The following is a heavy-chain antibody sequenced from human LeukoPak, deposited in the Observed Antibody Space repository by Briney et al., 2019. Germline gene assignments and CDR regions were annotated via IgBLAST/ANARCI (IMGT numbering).Heavy chain of an antibody. Sequence: GGSLRLSCAASGFTFSSYEMNWVRQAPGKGLEWVSYISSSSSTIYYADSVKGRFTISRDNAKNSLYLQMNSLRAEDTAVYYCARDGTYSSRYFDYWGQGTLVTVSS. CDR3: ARDGTYSSRYFDY. CDR2: ISSSSSTI. CDR1: GFTFSSYE. D-gene: IGHD6-13*01. V-gene: IGHV3-48*01. J-gene: IGHJ4*02.